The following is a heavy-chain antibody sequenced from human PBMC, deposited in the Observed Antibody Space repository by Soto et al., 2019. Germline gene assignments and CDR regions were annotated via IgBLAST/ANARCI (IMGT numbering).Heavy chain of an antibody. D-gene: IGHD1-1*01. CDR3: VRDGTKTLRDWFDP. V-gene: IGHV4-4*07. Sequence: AETLSLTCTVSGASISGFYWSWIRKSAGKGLEWIGRIYATGTTDYNPSLKSRVMMSVDTSKKQFSLKLRSVTAADTAVYYCVRDGTKTLRDWFDPWGQGISVTVSS. J-gene: IGHJ5*02. CDR1: GASISGFY. CDR2: IYATGTT.